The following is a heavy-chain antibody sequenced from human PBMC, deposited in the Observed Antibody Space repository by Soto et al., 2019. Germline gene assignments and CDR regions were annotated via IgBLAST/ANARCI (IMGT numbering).Heavy chain of an antibody. J-gene: IGHJ4*02. V-gene: IGHV4-31*03. CDR2: IYYSGST. Sequence: SETLSLTCTVSGGSISSGGYYWSWIRQHPGKGLEWIGYIYYSGSTYYNPSLKSRVTISVDTSKNQFSLKLSSVTAADTAVYYCARENTVVRWVLFDYWGQGTLVTVSS. CDR1: GGSISSGGYY. D-gene: IGHD2-15*01. CDR3: ARENTVVRWVLFDY.